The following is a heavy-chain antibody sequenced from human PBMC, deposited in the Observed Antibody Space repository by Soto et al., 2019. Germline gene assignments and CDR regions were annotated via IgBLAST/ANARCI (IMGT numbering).Heavy chain of an antibody. J-gene: IGHJ6*02. Sequence: PSETLSLTCTVSGGSISSYYWSWIRQPPGKGLEWIGYIYYSGSTNYNPSLKSRVTISVDTSKNQFSLKLSSVTAADTAVYYCARDKGYDFWSTDYYYYGMDVWGQGTTVTVSS. CDR2: IYYSGST. CDR3: ARDKGYDFWSTDYYYYGMDV. D-gene: IGHD3-3*01. CDR1: GGSISSYY. V-gene: IGHV4-59*01.